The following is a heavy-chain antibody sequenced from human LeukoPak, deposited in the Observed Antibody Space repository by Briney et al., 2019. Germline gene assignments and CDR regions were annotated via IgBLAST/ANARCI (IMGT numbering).Heavy chain of an antibody. D-gene: IGHD6-13*01. CDR3: ARGFSYSSSWYVGH. CDR2: ISSSSSYI. CDR1: GLTFSNYN. Sequence: GGSLRLSCAASGLTFSNYNMNWVRQAPGKGLEWVSSISSSSSYIYYADSVKGRFTISRDNAKNSLYLQMNSLRAEDTAVYYCARGFSYSSSWYVGHWGQGTLVTVSS. J-gene: IGHJ4*02. V-gene: IGHV3-21*01.